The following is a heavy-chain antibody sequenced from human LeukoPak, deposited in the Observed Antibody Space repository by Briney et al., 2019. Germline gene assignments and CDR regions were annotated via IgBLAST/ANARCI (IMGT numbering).Heavy chain of an antibody. V-gene: IGHV4-38-2*01. Sequence: SETLSLTCAVSGYSISSSYYWGWIRQPPGKGLEWIGSIYHSGSTYYNPSLKSRVTISVDTSKNQFSLKLSSVTAADTAVYYCARYGCSSTSCYTDYYYYMDVWGKGTTVTVSS. D-gene: IGHD2-2*02. CDR1: GYSISSSYY. CDR3: ARYGCSSTSCYTDYYYYMDV. J-gene: IGHJ6*03. CDR2: IYHSGST.